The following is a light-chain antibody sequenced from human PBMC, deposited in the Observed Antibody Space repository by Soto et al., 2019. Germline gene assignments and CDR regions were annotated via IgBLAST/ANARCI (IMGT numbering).Light chain of an antibody. CDR1: SSNIGAGYD. V-gene: IGLV1-40*01. CDR2: GNS. Sequence: QSVLTQPPSVSGAPGQRVTISCTGSSSNIGAGYDVHWYQQLPGTAPKLLIYGNSNRPSGVPDRFSGSKSGTSASLAITGLQADDEAEYYCQSYDSSLSAVVFGGGTKLTVL. CDR3: QSYDSSLSAVV. J-gene: IGLJ2*01.